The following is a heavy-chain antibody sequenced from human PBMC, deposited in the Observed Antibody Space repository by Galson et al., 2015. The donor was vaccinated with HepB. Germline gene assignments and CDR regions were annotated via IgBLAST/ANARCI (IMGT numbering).Heavy chain of an antibody. CDR2: ISGNGDST. CDR3: AKGYGLFDS. J-gene: IGHJ5*01. V-gene: IGHV3-23*01. Sequence: LRLSCAASGFAFHSHAMSWVRPAPGKGLEWISGISGNGDSTFYAVSVKGRLTVSRDNSNNMLYLQMNSLRAEDAGLYFCAKGYGLFDSWGQGILVTVSS. CDR1: GFAFHSHA. D-gene: IGHD5-18*01.